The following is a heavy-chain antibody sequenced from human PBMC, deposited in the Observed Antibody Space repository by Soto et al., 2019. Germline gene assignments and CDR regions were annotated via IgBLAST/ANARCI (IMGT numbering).Heavy chain of an antibody. D-gene: IGHD6-19*01. V-gene: IGHV3-73*01. CDR3: TRHSIAVAGTVDY. CDR1: GFTFSGSA. J-gene: IGHJ4*02. Sequence: EVQLVESGGGLVPPGGSLKLSCAASGFTFSGSAMHWVRQASGKGLEWVGRIRSKANSYATAYAASVKGRFTISRDDSKNTAYLQMNSLKTEDTAVYYCTRHSIAVAGTVDYWGQGTLVTVSS. CDR2: IRSKANSYAT.